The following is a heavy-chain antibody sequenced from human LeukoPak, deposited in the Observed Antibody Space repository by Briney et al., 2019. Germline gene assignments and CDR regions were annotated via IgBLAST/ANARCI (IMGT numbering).Heavy chain of an antibody. CDR2: IKQDGSEK. CDR3: AREVAVAGTEPISNYMDV. D-gene: IGHD6-19*01. J-gene: IGHJ6*03. CDR1: GFTFSSYW. Sequence: PRGSLRLSCAASGFTFSSYWMSWVRQAPGKGLEWVANIKQDGSEKYYVDSVKGRFTISRDNAKNSLYLQMNSLRAEDTAVYYCAREVAVAGTEPISNYMDVWGKGTTVTVSS. V-gene: IGHV3-7*01.